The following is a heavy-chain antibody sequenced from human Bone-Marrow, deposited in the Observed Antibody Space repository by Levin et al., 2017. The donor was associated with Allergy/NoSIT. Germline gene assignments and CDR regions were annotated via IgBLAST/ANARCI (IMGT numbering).Heavy chain of an antibody. J-gene: IGHJ4*02. D-gene: IGHD2-8*01. V-gene: IGHV4-59*02. CDR2: VFYSGST. CDR1: GVSVSDFY. CDR3: ARDAVMDRLDGSFDL. Sequence: TASETLSLTCTVSGVSVSDFYWSWIRQSPGKGLEWIGYVFYSGSTNYSPSLKRRVTISLDTSKNQFSLELTSVTAADTAVYYCARDAVMDRLDGSFDLWGQGTLVTVSS.